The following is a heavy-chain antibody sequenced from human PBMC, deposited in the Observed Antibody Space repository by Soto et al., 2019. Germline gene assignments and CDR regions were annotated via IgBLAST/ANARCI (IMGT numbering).Heavy chain of an antibody. V-gene: IGHV3-21*01. J-gene: IGHJ3*02. D-gene: IGHD6-19*01. CDR1: GFTFSSYS. CDR2: ISSSSSYI. Sequence: GGSLRLSCAASGFTFSSYSMNWVRQAPGKGLEWVSSISSSSSYIYYADSVKGRFTISRDNAKNSLYLQMNSLRAEDTAVYYCARARSIAVAAYDAFDIWGQGTMVTVSS. CDR3: ARARSIAVAAYDAFDI.